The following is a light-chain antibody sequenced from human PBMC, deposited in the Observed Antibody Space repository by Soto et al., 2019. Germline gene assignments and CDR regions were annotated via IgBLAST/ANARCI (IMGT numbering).Light chain of an antibody. V-gene: IGKV2-30*01. CDR3: MQGTRGPPEWT. CDR1: QSLVYSDGNTY. J-gene: IGKJ1*01. Sequence: DVVMTQSPPSLPVTLGQPASISCRSSQSLVYSDGNTYLNWVQQRPGQSPRSLIYKVSNRDSGVLDRFIGSGSGTDFTLKIRRVEAEDVEVYYGMQGTRGPPEWTFGQGTKVEI. CDR2: KVS.